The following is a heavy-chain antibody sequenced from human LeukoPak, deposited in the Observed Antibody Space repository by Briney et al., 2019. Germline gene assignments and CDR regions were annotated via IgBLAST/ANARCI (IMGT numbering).Heavy chain of an antibody. V-gene: IGHV3-11*04. J-gene: IGHJ4*02. D-gene: IGHD6-19*01. CDR3: ATSQSSVAGIVGD. CDR1: GFTFSDYF. CDR2: ISGSGSNK. Sequence: GGSLRLSCAASGFTFSDYFMTWIRQAPGKGLEWVSYISGSGSNKYYADSVKGRFTISRDNAKNSLYLQMNSLRVEDTAVYYCATSQSSVAGIVGDWGQGTLVTVSS.